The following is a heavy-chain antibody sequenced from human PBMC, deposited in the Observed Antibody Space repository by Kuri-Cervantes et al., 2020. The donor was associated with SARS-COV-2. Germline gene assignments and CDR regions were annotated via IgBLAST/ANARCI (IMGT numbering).Heavy chain of an antibody. CDR3: ARHYAFDNFHK. Sequence: SETLSLTCTVSGASISSSTYYWGRIRQSPGKGLEWIGSIYESGDTYYSSSLKSRLSLSVDTSRNQFSLRLTSVTAADTAIYYCARHYAFDNFHKWGQGTQVTVSS. D-gene: IGHD1-1*01. J-gene: IGHJ4*02. CDR2: IYESGDT. V-gene: IGHV4-39*01. CDR1: GASISSSTYY.